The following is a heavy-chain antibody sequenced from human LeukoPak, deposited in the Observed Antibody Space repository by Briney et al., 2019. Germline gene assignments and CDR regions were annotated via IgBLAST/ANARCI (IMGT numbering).Heavy chain of an antibody. J-gene: IGHJ4*02. V-gene: IGHV5-51*01. Sequence: GESLKISCKGSGYSFTGYWIAWVRQMPGKGLEWMGIIYPGDSDTRYSPSFLGQVTISADKSISTAYLQWSSLKASDTAMYYCARPYDSSGYYHPFDYWGQGTLVTVSS. D-gene: IGHD3-22*01. CDR3: ARPYDSSGYYHPFDY. CDR2: IYPGDSDT. CDR1: GYSFTGYW.